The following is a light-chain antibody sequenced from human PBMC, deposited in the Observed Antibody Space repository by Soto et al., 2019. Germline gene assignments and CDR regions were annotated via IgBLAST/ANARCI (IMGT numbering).Light chain of an antibody. CDR3: SSYAGRNNYVV. CDR1: SSDVGGYDR. CDR2: EVS. V-gene: IGLV2-8*01. J-gene: IGLJ2*01. Sequence: QSALTQPPSASGSPGQSVTISCTGTSSDVGGYDRVSWYQQHPGKVPKLMIYEVSKRPSGVPDRFSASKSGNTASLTVSGLQTDDEADYYCSSYAGRNNYVVFGGGTKLTVL.